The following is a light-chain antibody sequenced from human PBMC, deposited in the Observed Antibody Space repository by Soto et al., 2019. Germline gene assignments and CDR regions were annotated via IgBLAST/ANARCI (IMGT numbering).Light chain of an antibody. CDR1: SSDISAYGS. Sequence: QSALTQPRSVSGSPGQSVTIPCTGSSSDISAYGSVSWYQQHPGKVPQLIIFGVNKRPSGVPDRFSGSKSGNTASLTISGLQAEDEAIYYCCSFAGRYTYVFGSGTKLTVL. CDR2: GVN. J-gene: IGLJ1*01. V-gene: IGLV2-11*01. CDR3: CSFAGRYTYV.